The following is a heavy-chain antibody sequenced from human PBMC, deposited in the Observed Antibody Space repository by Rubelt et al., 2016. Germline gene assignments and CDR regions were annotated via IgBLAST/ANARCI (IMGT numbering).Heavy chain of an antibody. Sequence: QVQLQQWGAGLLKPSETLSLTCAVYGGSFSGYYWSWIRQPPGKGLEWIGEINHSGSTNYNPSLKSRVTISVETSKNQFSLKLSSVTAADTAVYYCARTDLTQLSSYYYYYYGMDVWGQGTTVTVSS. CDR3: ARTDLTQLSSYYYYYYGMDV. V-gene: IGHV4-34*01. J-gene: IGHJ6*02. CDR2: INHSGST. D-gene: IGHD6-13*01. CDR1: GGSFSGYY.